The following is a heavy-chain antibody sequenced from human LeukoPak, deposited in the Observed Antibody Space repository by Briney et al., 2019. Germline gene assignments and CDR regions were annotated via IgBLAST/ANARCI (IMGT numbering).Heavy chain of an antibody. Sequence: PGGSLRLSCAASGFTFSSYAMHWVRQAPGKGLEWVAVISYDGSNKYYADSVKGRFTISRDNSKNTLYLQMNSLRAEDTAVYYCARDYIDERGYQLLFGPYYYGMDVWGQGTTVTVSS. D-gene: IGHD2-2*01. J-gene: IGHJ6*02. CDR3: ARDYIDERGYQLLFGPYYYGMDV. V-gene: IGHV3-30-3*01. CDR1: GFTFSSYA. CDR2: ISYDGSNK.